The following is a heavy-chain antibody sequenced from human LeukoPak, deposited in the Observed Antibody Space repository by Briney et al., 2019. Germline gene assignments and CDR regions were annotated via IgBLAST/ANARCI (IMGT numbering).Heavy chain of an antibody. D-gene: IGHD5-24*01. J-gene: IGHJ4*02. V-gene: IGHV3-30-3*01. CDR2: ISNDGANK. Sequence: GGSLRLSCVASGFSFNGYAMNWVRQAPGKGPEWVAVISNDGANKFYADSVKGRFTISRDTSKNTLHLQMNSLRAEDTALYYCAKDLGPGSMATSPGFDYWGQGTLVTVSS. CDR3: AKDLGPGSMATSPGFDY. CDR1: GFSFNGYA.